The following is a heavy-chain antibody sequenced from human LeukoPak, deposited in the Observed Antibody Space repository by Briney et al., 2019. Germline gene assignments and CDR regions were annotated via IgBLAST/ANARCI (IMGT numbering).Heavy chain of an antibody. CDR3: AREVESILWFGELRAYYFDY. J-gene: IGHJ4*02. Sequence: PGGSLRLSCAASGFSFGSYAMSWVRQAPGKGLEWVATISGSGGSTYYAESVKGRFTISRDNAKNSLYLQMNSLRAEDTAVYYCAREVESILWFGELRAYYFDYWGQGTLVTVSS. V-gene: IGHV3-23*01. CDR1: GFSFGSYA. D-gene: IGHD3-10*01. CDR2: ISGSGGST.